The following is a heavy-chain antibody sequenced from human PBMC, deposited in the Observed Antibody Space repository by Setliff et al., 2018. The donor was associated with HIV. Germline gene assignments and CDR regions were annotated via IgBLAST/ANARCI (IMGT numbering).Heavy chain of an antibody. V-gene: IGHV1-18*01. Sequence: ASVKVSCKASGYSFTTSGVFWVRQAPGQGLEWMGWINIRSGNTNYAQKLQGRVTMTTDTSTSTAYMELRSLRSDDTAVYYCARQLSNSFDYWGQGTLVTVSS. J-gene: IGHJ4*02. CDR2: INIRSGNT. CDR3: ARQLSNSFDY. CDR1: GYSFTTSG. D-gene: IGHD1-1*01.